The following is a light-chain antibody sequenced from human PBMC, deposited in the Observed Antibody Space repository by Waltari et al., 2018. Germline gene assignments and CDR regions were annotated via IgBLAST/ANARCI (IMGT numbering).Light chain of an antibody. J-gene: IGLJ3*02. V-gene: IGLV1-47*01. CDR3: ASWDGTLSGWL. Sequence: QSALTQPPSASGAPGQRVTISCSGGGSNIGTNFVYWYKQLPGSAPKLLMYRTDQRPSGVPDRFSGCKSGTSGSLAISGLRAEDEADYYCASWDGTLSGWLFGGGTTLTVL. CDR1: GSNIGTNF. CDR2: RTD.